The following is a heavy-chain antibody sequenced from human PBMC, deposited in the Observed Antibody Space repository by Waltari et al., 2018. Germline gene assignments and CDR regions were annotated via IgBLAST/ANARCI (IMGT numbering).Heavy chain of an antibody. D-gene: IGHD3-16*01. V-gene: IGHV3-9*01. CDR1: GFTFDDYA. Sequence: EVQLVESGGGLVQPGRSLRLSCAASGFTFDDYAMHWVRQAPGKGLEGVSGNNWKRGNIAYADSVKGRFTISRDNAKNSLYLQMNSLRAEDTALYYCAKDGGDGYNTRGFDYWGQGTLVTVSS. CDR2: NNWKRGNI. J-gene: IGHJ4*02. CDR3: AKDGGDGYNTRGFDY.